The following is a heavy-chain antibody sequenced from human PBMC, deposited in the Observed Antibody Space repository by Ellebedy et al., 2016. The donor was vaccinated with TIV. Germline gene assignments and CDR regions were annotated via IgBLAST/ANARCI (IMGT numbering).Heavy chain of an antibody. CDR3: AKGRGGGSDTSAPRYYFDY. J-gene: IGHJ4*02. D-gene: IGHD3-22*01. V-gene: IGHV3-23*01. Sequence: GESLKISCAASGFTFSSYAMSWVRQAPGKGLKWVSTISSTGSRTYYADSVEGRFIISRDNSKKTLYLQMNSLRAEDTAVYYCAKGRGGGSDTSAPRYYFDYWGLGTLVTVSS. CDR2: ISSTGSRT. CDR1: GFTFSSYA.